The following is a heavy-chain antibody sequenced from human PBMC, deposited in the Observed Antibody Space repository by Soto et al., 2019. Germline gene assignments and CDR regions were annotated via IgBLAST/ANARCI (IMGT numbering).Heavy chain of an antibody. Sequence: SETLSLTCAVYGGSFSGYYWSWIRQPPGKGLEWIGEINHSGSTYYNPSLKSRVTISVDTSKNQFSLKLSSVTAADTAVYYCARVFSDSSSFFDPWGQGTLVTVSS. CDR3: ARVFSDSSSFFDP. V-gene: IGHV4-34*09. J-gene: IGHJ5*02. D-gene: IGHD6-13*01. CDR2: INHSGST. CDR1: GGSFSGYY.